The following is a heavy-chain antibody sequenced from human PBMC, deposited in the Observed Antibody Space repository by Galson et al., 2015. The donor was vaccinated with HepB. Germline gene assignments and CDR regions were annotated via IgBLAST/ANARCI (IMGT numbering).Heavy chain of an antibody. CDR2: IYWDDDK. Sequence: PALVKPTQTLTLTCTFSGFSLTTIGVGVGWIRQPPGKALQWLALIYWDDDKRYSPSLKSRLTITKDTSKNQVVLTMTNMDPVDTATYYCARSRNGILDTFAMDVWGQGTSIIVSS. CDR1: GFSLTTIGVG. V-gene: IGHV2-5*02. D-gene: IGHD1-26*01. CDR3: ARSRNGILDTFAMDV. J-gene: IGHJ6*02.